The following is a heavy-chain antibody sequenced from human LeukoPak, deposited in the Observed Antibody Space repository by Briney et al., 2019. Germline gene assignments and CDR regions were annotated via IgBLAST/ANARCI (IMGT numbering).Heavy chain of an antibody. CDR2: IDRGVGSTST. D-gene: IGHD3-10*01. CDR3: ARDELGGGDI. CDR1: GFTLSIYE. V-gene: IGHV3-23*01. J-gene: IGHJ3*02. Sequence: SGGSLRLSCAASGFTLSIYEMSWVRQAPGKGLECVSAIDRGVGSTSTYYADSVKGRVTISRDNAKNSLYLQMNSLRAEDTAVYYCARDELGGGDIWGQGTMVTVSS.